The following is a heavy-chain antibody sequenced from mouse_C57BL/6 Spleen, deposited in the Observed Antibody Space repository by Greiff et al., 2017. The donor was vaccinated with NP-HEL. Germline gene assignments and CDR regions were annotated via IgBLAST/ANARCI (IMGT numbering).Heavy chain of an antibody. CDR2: IYPSDSET. CDR3: ARRVYYGNYGGAMDY. Sequence: QVQLQQPGAELVRPGSSVKLSCKASGYTFTSYWMDWVKQRPGQGLEWIGDIYPSDSETHYNQKFKDKATLTVDKSSSTAYMQLSSLTSEDSAVYYGARRVYYGNYGGAMDYWGQGTSVTVSS. CDR1: GYTFTSYW. J-gene: IGHJ4*01. D-gene: IGHD2-1*01. V-gene: IGHV1-61*01.